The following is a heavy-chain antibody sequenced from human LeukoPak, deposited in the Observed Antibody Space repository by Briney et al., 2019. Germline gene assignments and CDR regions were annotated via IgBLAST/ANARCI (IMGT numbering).Heavy chain of an antibody. Sequence: PGGSLRLSCAASGFTFSSYSMNWVRQAPGKGLEWVSSISSSSSYIYYADSVKGRFTISRDNAKNSLYLQMNSLRAEDTAVYYCAREYSSGWYNDFGPWGQGTLVTVSS. CDR1: GFTFSSYS. D-gene: IGHD6-19*01. V-gene: IGHV3-21*01. J-gene: IGHJ5*02. CDR2: ISSSSSYI. CDR3: AREYSSGWYNDFGP.